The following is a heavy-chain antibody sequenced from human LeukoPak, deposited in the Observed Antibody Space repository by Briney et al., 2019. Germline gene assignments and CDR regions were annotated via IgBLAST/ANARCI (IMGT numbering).Heavy chain of an antibody. CDR2: ISVSGGDT. Sequence: PGGSLRLSCAASLFTFSSYAMSWVRQAPGEGLWWVSAISVSGGDTYYADSVKGGFIISRENSKNTLYMQMNSLRAEDTAIYCCAKVDVGYYFEYWGQGTLVTVSS. J-gene: IGHJ4*02. D-gene: IGHD1-26*01. CDR1: LFTFSSYA. CDR3: AKVDVGYYFEY. V-gene: IGHV3-23*01.